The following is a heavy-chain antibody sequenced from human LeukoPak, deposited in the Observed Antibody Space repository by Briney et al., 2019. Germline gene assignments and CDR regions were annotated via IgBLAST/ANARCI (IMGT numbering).Heavy chain of an antibody. D-gene: IGHD2-15*01. Sequence: ASVKVSCKASGYTFTDYYVHWVRQAPGQGLEWMGWINPNNGGTEYAQKFQGRVTMTRDTSISTAYMELSRLRSDDAAVYYCARGNEGYCSGGSCYVGAWFDPWGQGTRVTVSS. CDR3: ARGNEGYCSGGSCYVGAWFDP. J-gene: IGHJ5*02. V-gene: IGHV1-2*02. CDR2: INPNNGGT. CDR1: GYTFTDYY.